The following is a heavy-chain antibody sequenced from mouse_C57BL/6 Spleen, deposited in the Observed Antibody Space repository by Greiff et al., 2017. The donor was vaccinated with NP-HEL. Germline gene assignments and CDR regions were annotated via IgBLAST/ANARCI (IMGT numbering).Heavy chain of an antibody. V-gene: IGHV1-81*01. CDR2: IYPRSGNT. CDR3: ARGGGGFDY. D-gene: IGHD1-1*02. J-gene: IGHJ2*01. Sequence: QVQLKESGAELARPGASVKLSCKASGYTFTSYGISWVKQRTGQGLEWIGEIYPRSGNTYYNEKFKGKATLTADISSSTAYMELRSLTSEDSAVYFCARGGGGFDYWGQGTTLTVSS. CDR1: GYTFTSYG.